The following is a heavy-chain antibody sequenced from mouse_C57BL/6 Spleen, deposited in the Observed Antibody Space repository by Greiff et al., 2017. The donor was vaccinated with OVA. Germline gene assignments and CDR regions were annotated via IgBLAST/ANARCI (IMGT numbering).Heavy chain of an antibody. CDR2: ISYDGSN. V-gene: IGHV3-6*01. CDR3: ARPYYGSSPAWFAY. J-gene: IGHJ3*01. Sequence: VQLQQSGPGLVKPSQSLSLTCSVTGYSITSGYYWNWIRQFPGNKLECMGYISYDGSNNYNPSLKNRISITRDTSKNQFFLKLNSVTTEDTATYYCARPYYGSSPAWFAYWGQGTLVTVSA. D-gene: IGHD1-1*01. CDR1: GYSITSGYY.